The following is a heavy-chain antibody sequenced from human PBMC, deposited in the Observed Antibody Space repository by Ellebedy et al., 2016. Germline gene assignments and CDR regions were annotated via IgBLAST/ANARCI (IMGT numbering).Heavy chain of an antibody. D-gene: IGHD4-17*01. CDR1: GYTFTSYD. CDR3: ARDLYGDYDIIYYYYYGMDV. CDR2: MNPNSDNT. V-gene: IGHV1-8*01. J-gene: IGHJ6*02. Sequence: ASVKVSCXASGYTFTSYDINWVRLATGQGLEWMGWMNPNSDNTGYAQKFQGRVTMTRNTSISTAYMELNSLRAEDTAVYYCARDLYGDYDIIYYYYYGMDVWGQGTTVTVSS.